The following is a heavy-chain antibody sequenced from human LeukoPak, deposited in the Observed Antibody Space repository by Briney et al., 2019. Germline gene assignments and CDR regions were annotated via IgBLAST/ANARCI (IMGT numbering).Heavy chain of an antibody. CDR3: ARVAGTTDYYYYMDV. CDR1: GYTFTSYD. V-gene: IGHV1-8*01. D-gene: IGHD1-7*01. CDR2: MNPNSGNT. Sequence: VASVKVSCKASGYTFTSYDINWVRQATGQGLEWMGWMNPNSGNTGYAQRFQGRLTMTSNTSISTAYMDLSSLRSEDTAVYYCARVAGTTDYYYYMDVWGKGTTVTVSS. J-gene: IGHJ6*03.